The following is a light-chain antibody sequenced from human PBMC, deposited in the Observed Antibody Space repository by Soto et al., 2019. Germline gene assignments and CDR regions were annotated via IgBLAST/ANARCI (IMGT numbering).Light chain of an antibody. CDR2: DIS. Sequence: QSALTQPRSVSGSPGQSVTISCTGTSNDVGGYNFVSWYQQHAGKVPKLFIYDISRRPSGVPDRFSGSKSCNTASLTISGLQAEDEAAYYCSSYAGSYTLVFGGGTKVTVL. CDR3: SSYAGSYTLV. J-gene: IGLJ2*01. V-gene: IGLV2-11*01. CDR1: SNDVGGYNF.